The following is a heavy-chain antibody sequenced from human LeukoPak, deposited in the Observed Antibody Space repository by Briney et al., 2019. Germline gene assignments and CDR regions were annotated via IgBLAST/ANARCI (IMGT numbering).Heavy chain of an antibody. CDR2: INPAGSDT. Sequence: QSGGSLRLSCAASGFTFSSYGMHWVRQAPGRGLEWVANINPAGSDTYYVDPVKGRFTISRDNAKNLVYLQMNSLGAEDTAVYSCGRFGYVAAVVLWGQGTLVTVSS. CDR1: GFTFSSYG. V-gene: IGHV3-7*01. CDR3: GRFGYVAAVVL. D-gene: IGHD3-10*01. J-gene: IGHJ4*02.